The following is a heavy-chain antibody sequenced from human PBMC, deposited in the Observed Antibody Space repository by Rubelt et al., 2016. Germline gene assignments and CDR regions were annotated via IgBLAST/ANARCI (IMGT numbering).Heavy chain of an antibody. CDR1: SSYG. D-gene: IGHD6-13*01. V-gene: IGHV3-30*18. CDR3: AKVLSNWYDFDY. J-gene: IGHJ4*02. Sequence: SSYGMHWVRQAPGKGLEWVAVISYDGSNKYYADSVKGRFTISKDNSKNTLYLQMNSLRAEDAALYYCAKVLSNWYDFDYWGQGTLVTVSS. CDR2: ISYDGSNK.